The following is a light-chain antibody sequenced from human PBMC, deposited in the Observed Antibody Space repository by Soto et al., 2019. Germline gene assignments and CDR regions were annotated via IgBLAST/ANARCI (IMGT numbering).Light chain of an antibody. CDR3: QQYNTWTPIT. V-gene: IGKV3-15*01. CDR2: GAS. CDR1: QSLGGS. J-gene: IGKJ5*01. Sequence: IVMTQSPATLSVSPGERATLSCRASQSLGGSLAWYQQKPGQAPSLLIYGASTRVTGIPARFSGSGSGTDFTLTISSLQSEDFAVYYCQQYNTWTPITFGQGTRLAIK.